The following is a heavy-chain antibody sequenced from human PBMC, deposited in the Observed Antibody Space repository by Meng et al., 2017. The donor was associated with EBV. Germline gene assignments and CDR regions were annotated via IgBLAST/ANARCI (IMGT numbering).Heavy chain of an antibody. CDR3: ARGPYYYDSSGYYYGEFDP. Sequence: QGQLVQSEAEVKKPGASVKVSCKASGSTFTSYDINWVRQATGQGLEWMGWMNPNSGNTGYAQKFQGRVTMTRNTSISTAYMELSSLRSEDTAVYYCARGPYYYDSSGYYYGEFDPWGQGTLVTVSS. D-gene: IGHD3-22*01. CDR2: MNPNSGNT. CDR1: GSTFTSYD. V-gene: IGHV1-8*01. J-gene: IGHJ5*02.